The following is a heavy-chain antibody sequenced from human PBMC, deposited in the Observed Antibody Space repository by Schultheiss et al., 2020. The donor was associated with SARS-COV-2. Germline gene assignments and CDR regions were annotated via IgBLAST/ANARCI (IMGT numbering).Heavy chain of an antibody. CDR2: ISGSGLKT. CDR1: GFTFSRFA. Sequence: GGSLRLSCAASGFTFSRFAMTWVRQAPGKGLEWVSAISGSGLKTYYADSVQGRFRSSRDKANNTTSLQMNSLKVEDTAVYYCAKGRVLPADQPHYFESWGQGTLVTVAS. J-gene: IGHJ4*02. V-gene: IGHV3-23*01. D-gene: IGHD2-2*01. CDR3: AKGRVLPADQPHYFES.